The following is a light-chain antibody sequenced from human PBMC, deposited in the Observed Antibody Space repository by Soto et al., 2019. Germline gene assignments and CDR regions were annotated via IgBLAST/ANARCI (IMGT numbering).Light chain of an antibody. J-gene: IGKJ3*01. CDR1: QSVSSSY. CDR3: QQYGSSLFT. V-gene: IGKV3-20*01. CDR2: GAS. Sequence: EIVLTQSPGTLSLSPGERATLSCRASQSVSSSYLAWYQQKPGQAPRLLIYGASSRTTGIPDRFSGSGSGTDLTLTISRLAPEDFAVYYCQQYGSSLFTFGPGTKVDIK.